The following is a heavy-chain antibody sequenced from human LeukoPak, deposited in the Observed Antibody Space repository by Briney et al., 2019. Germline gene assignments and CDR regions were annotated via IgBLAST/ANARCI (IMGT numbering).Heavy chain of an antibody. D-gene: IGHD3-10*01. CDR3: ARSGGSGSYYARYYYYYMDV. Sequence: ASVKVSCKASGYTFTNFAMNWVRQAPGQGLEWMGCINTNTGNATYAQGFTGRFVFSLDTSVSTAYLQISSLKAEDTAVYYCARSGGSGSYYARYYYYYMDVWDKGTTVTVSS. CDR1: GYTFTNFA. J-gene: IGHJ6*03. V-gene: IGHV7-4-1*02. CDR2: INTNTGNA.